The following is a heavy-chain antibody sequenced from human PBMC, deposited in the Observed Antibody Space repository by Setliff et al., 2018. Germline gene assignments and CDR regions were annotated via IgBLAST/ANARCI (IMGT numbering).Heavy chain of an antibody. CDR1: GFTFDDYA. J-gene: IGHJ4*02. CDR2: ISWDGGST. D-gene: IGHD6-13*01. V-gene: IGHV3-43D*03. Sequence: GGSLRLSCAASGFTFDDYAMHWVRQAPGKGLEWVSLISWDGGSTYYADSVKGRFTISRDNSKNSLYLQMNSLKTEDTAVYYCTRLTTEGIAAAFWVFWGQGTLVTVSS. CDR3: TRLTTEGIAAAFWVF.